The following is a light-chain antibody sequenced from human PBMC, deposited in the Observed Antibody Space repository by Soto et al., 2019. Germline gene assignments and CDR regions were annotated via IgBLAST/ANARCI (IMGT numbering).Light chain of an antibody. V-gene: IGKV1-5*03. CDR2: KAD. CDR3: QQRSGWPT. CDR1: QSINSW. J-gene: IGKJ1*01. Sequence: IQMTQSPSSLSASVVDRVTITCRASQSINSWLGWYQQKPGKAPKLLIYKADNLESGVPSRFSGYRAGTEFTLTISTLQPEDFAVYYCQQRSGWPTFGQGTKVDIK.